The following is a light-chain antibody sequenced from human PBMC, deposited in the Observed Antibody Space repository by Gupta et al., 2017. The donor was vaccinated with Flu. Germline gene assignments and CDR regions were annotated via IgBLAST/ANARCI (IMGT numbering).Light chain of an antibody. CDR3: CSYAGSYTNV. V-gene: IGLV2-11*01. CDR1: SSDVGGYNY. CDR2: DVS. Sequence: VTISCTGTSSDVGGYNYVSWYQQHPGKAPKLMLYDVSRRPSGVPDRFSGSKSGNTASLTISGLQAEDEADYYCCSYAGSYTNVFGTGTKVT. J-gene: IGLJ1*01.